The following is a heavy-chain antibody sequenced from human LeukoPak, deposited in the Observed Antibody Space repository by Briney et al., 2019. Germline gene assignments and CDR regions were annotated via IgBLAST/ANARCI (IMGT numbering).Heavy chain of an antibody. CDR2: IYPDDSTT. D-gene: IGHD5-18*01. Sequence: AEAPQISSKGAAYIFISNWNGCWLRLPRKSLGGMGIIYPDDSTTRYSPSFQHQVTISADKSISTAYLQWRSLKASDSAMYYCARTRYNHGNTYYFDYWGQGTLVTASS. CDR3: ARTRYNHGNTYYFDY. V-gene: IGHV5-51*01. J-gene: IGHJ4*01. CDR1: AYIFISNW.